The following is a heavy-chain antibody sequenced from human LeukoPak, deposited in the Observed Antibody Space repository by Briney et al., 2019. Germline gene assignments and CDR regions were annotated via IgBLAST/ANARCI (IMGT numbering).Heavy chain of an antibody. V-gene: IGHV3-30*07. Sequence: GGSLRLSCAASGFTFNNYDIHWLRQAPGKGLEWVAIISFDGGNNYYSDYVKGRFTISRDNSKNKVYLQMNSLRAEDTALYYCAKRGPYSSSWWAFDYWGQGTLVTVSS. D-gene: IGHD6-13*01. CDR2: ISFDGGNN. CDR1: GFTFNNYD. J-gene: IGHJ4*02. CDR3: AKRGPYSSSWWAFDY.